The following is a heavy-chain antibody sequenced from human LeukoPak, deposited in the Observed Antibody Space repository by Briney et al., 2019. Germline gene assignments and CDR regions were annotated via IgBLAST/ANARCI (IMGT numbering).Heavy chain of an antibody. V-gene: IGHV4-59*01. J-gene: IGHJ3*02. CDR1: GGSISSYY. Sequence: PSETLSLTCTVSGGSISSYYWSWIRQPPGKGLEWIGYIYYSGSTNYNPSLKSRVTISVDTSKNQFSLKLSSVTAADTAVYYCARDTVDNDAFDIWGQGTMVTVSS. CDR2: IYYSGST. CDR3: ARDTVDNDAFDI. D-gene: IGHD5-12*01.